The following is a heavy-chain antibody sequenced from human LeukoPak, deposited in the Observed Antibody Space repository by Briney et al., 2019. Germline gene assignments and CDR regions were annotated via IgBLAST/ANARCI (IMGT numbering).Heavy chain of an antibody. Sequence: PSETLSLTCTVSGGSISIGSYYWNWIRQPAGKGLEWIGRIYASGSTNYNPSLKSRVTMSVDTSKNQFSLKVNSVTAADTAVYYCARGRSGSHLGDYWGQGTLVTVSS. CDR1: GGSISIGSYY. D-gene: IGHD1-26*01. J-gene: IGHJ4*02. CDR3: ARGRSGSHLGDY. V-gene: IGHV4-61*02. CDR2: IYASGST.